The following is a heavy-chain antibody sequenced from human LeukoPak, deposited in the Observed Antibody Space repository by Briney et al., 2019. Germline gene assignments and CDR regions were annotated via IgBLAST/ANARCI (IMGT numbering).Heavy chain of an antibody. CDR1: GFAFSSYE. CDR2: ISGSGGST. D-gene: IGHD5-12*01. V-gene: IGHV3-23*01. CDR3: AKGEDIVATTSFDP. Sequence: GGSLRLSCAASGFAFSSYELNWVRQAPGKGLEWVSAISGSGGSTYYADSVKGRFTISRDNSKNTLYLQMNSLRAEDTAVYYCAKGEDIVATTSFDPWGQGTLVTVSS. J-gene: IGHJ5*02.